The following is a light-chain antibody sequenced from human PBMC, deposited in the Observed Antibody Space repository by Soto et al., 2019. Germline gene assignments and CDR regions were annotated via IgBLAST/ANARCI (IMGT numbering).Light chain of an antibody. V-gene: IGLV2-14*01. CDR1: SSDVGGYNY. CDR2: DVS. Sequence: QSVLTQPASVSGSPGQSITISCTGTSSDVGGYNYVSWYQQHPGKAPKFMIYDVSNRPSGVSNRFSGSRSGNTASLTISGLQAEDEADYYCSSYTTSNTRQIVFGTGIRSPS. J-gene: IGLJ1*01. CDR3: SSYTTSNTRQIV.